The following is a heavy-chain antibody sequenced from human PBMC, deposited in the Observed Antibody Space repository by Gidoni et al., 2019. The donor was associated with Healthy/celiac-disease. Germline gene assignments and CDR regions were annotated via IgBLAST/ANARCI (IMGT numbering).Heavy chain of an antibody. J-gene: IGHJ4*02. CDR2: IYYSGST. CDR1: GGSISSSRYY. D-gene: IGHD1-1*01. CDR3: ARHRAPTGRYYFDY. Sequence: QLQLQGSGPGLVKPSETLSLTCTVSGGSISSSRYYWGWIRQPPGKGLEWIGSIYYSGSTYYNPCLKSRVTISVDTAKNQFSLKLSSLTAADTAVYYCARHRAPTGRYYFDYWGQGTLVTVSS. V-gene: IGHV4-39*01.